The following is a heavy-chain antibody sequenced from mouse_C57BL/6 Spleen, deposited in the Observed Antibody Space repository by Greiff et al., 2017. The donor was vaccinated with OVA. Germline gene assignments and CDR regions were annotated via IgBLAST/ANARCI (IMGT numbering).Heavy chain of an antibody. CDR2: IDPETGGT. D-gene: IGHD4-1*01. CDR3: TTGTRFAY. CDR1: GYTFTDYE. J-gene: IGHJ3*01. V-gene: IGHV1-15*01. Sequence: QVQLQQSGAELVRPGASVTLSCKASGYTFTDYEMHWVKQTPVHGLEWTGAIDPETGGTAYNQKFKGKAILTADKSSSTAYMELRSLTSEDSAVYYCTTGTRFAYWGQGTLVTVSA.